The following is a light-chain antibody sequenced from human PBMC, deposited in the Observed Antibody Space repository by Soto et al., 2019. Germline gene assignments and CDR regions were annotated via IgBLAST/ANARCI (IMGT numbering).Light chain of an antibody. V-gene: IGLV1-40*01. Sequence: QSVLTQPPSVSGXXXXRVXXXXTXXSXXIGAGYDVHWYQQLPGRAPKLLIYGNTNRPSGVPDRFSGSKSGTSASLAITGLQAEDEADYYCLSFDSSLSVVFGGGTKLTVL. J-gene: IGLJ2*01. CDR3: LSFDSSLSVV. CDR2: GNT. CDR1: SXXIGAGYD.